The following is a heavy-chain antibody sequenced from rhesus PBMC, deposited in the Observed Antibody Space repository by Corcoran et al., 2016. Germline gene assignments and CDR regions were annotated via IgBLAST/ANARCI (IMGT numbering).Heavy chain of an antibody. CDR2: INSGGSST. D-gene: IGHD2-21*01. CDR3: AKRQYCTGSGCYQIDY. CDR1: GFTFSNYW. J-gene: IGHJ4*01. V-gene: IGHV3-28*02. Sequence: EVQLVESGGGLAKPGGSLRLSCVASGFTFSNYWMYWVRQAPGKGLEWISAINSGGSSTYYEESVKGRFTISRENAKNTLYLQMNSLRAEDTAVYYCAKRQYCTGSGCYQIDYWGQGVLVTVSS.